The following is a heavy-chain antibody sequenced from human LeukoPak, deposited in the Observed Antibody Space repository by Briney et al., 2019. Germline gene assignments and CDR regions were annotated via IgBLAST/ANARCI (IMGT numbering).Heavy chain of an antibody. V-gene: IGHV3-33*06. D-gene: IGHD4-17*01. CDR1: GFTFSSYG. J-gene: IGHJ4*02. Sequence: GGSLRLSCAASGFTFSSYGMHWVRQAPGKGLEWVAVIWYDGSNKYYADSVKGRFTISRDNSKNTLYLQMNSLRAEDTAVYYCAKRPSDYGDYVTYFDYWGQGTLVTVSS. CDR3: AKRPSDYGDYVTYFDY. CDR2: IWYDGSNK.